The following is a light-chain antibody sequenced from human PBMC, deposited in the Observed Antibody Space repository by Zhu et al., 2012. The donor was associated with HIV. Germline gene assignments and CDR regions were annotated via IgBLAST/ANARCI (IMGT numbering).Light chain of an antibody. CDR1: QSISSRY. Sequence: EIVLTQSPATLSLSPGERATLSCGASQSISSRYLAWYQQKPGLAPRLLIYDASTRATGIPDRFSGSGSGTDSTLTINRLEPEDFAMYYCQQYGTSGTFGQGTKVEIK. CDR3: QQYGTSGT. V-gene: IGKV3D-20*01. CDR2: DAS. J-gene: IGKJ1*01.